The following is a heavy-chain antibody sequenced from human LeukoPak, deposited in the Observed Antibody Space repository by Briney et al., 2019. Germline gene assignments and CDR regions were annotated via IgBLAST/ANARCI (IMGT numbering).Heavy chain of an antibody. V-gene: IGHV4-34*01. D-gene: IGHD2-15*01. J-gene: IGHJ4*02. CDR2: INHSGST. CDR3: ARGPGGGKVLGY. Sequence: SETLSLTCAVYGGSFSGYYWSWIRQPPGKGLEWIGEINHSGSTNYNPSLKSRVTISVDTSKNQFSLKLSSVTAADTAVYYCARGPGGGKVLGYWGQGTLVTVSS. CDR1: GGSFSGYY.